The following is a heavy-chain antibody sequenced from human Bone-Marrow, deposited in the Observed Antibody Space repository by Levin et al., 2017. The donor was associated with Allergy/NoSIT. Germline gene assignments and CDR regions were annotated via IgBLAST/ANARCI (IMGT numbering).Heavy chain of an antibody. V-gene: IGHV1-18*01. CDR1: GYTFTDYG. CDR3: ARDPHSTNWYDH. D-gene: IGHD2/OR15-2a*01. Sequence: PGESLKISCKASGYTFTDYGISWVRQAPGQGLEWMGWSSAHNGNTNYAQKFQGRVAMNIDSSTNTAYLDLWSLTSNDTAVYYCARDPHSTNWYDHWGQGTLVTVSS. J-gene: IGHJ5*02. CDR2: SSAHNGNT.